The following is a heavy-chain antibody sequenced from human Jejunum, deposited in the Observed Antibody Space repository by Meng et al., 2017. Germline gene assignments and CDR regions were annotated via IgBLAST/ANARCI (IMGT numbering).Heavy chain of an antibody. D-gene: IGHD1-26*01. V-gene: IGHV4-61*08. CDR1: GGSVSRAGYQ. CDR2: AST. Sequence: QAQLQESGPGLVRPSATLSLICTVSGGSVSRAGYQWGWIRQPPGKGLEWIGYASTNYNPSLKSRVTISLDTSRNQFSLSLSSVTAADTAVYYCARDHMGSLDYWGQGILVTVSS. J-gene: IGHJ4*02. CDR3: ARDHMGSLDY.